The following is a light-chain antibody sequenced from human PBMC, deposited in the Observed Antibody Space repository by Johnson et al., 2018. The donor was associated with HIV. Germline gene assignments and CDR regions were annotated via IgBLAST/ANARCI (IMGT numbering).Light chain of an antibody. CDR1: ISNVGSSF. V-gene: IGLV1-51*01. J-gene: IGLJ1*01. CDR2: DNN. CDR3: GTWDDRLGVFV. Sequence: TQPPSVSAAPGQRVNISCSGNISNVGSSFVSWYRQVPGTAPKLLIYDNNKRPSGIPGRFSGSKSGPSATLGITGLQTGDEDDYYCGTWDDRLGVFVFASETKVTVL.